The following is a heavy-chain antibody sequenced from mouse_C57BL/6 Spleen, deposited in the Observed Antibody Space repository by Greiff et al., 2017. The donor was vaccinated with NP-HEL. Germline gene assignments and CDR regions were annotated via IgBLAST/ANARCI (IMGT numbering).Heavy chain of an antibody. CDR1: GYSITSGYY. V-gene: IGHV3-6*01. J-gene: IGHJ1*03. CDR2: ISYDGSN. Sequence: EVQLQESGPGLVKPSQSLSLTCSVTGYSITSGYYWNWIRQFPGNKLEWMGYISYDGSNNYNPSLKNRISITRDTSKNQFFLKLNSVTTEDTATYYCARADGSLDFDVWGTGTTVTVSS. D-gene: IGHD1-1*01. CDR3: ARADGSLDFDV.